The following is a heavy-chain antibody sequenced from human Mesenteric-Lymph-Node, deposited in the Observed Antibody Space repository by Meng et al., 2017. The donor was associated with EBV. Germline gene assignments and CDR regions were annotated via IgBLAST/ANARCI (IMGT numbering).Heavy chain of an antibody. CDR2: INPSVGST. V-gene: IGHV1-46*01. CDR1: GYKFITYY. CDR3: ARATVTRNWFDP. J-gene: IGHJ5*02. D-gene: IGHD4-11*01. Sequence: QGQLVQSGAEVKKPGASGTVSCKASGYKFITYYIHWVRQAPGQGLEWMGIINPSVGSTTYAQKFQGRVSMTSDASTSTVYMELNSLRSEDTAIYYCARATVTRNWFDPWGQGTLVTVSS.